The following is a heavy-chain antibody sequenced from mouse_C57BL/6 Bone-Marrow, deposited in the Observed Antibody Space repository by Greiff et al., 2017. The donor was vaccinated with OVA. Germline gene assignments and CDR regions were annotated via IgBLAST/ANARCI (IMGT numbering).Heavy chain of an antibody. CDR1: GYTFTDYY. Sequence: EVQLQQSGPVLVKPGASVKMSCKASGYTFTDYYMNWVKQSHGKSLEWIGVINPYNGGTSYNQKFKGKATLTVDKSSSTAYMELNSLTSEDSAVYYCARSIYYDSDYWGRGTTLTVSS. CDR3: ARSIYYDSDY. V-gene: IGHV1-19*01. D-gene: IGHD2-4*01. J-gene: IGHJ2*01. CDR2: INPYNGGT.